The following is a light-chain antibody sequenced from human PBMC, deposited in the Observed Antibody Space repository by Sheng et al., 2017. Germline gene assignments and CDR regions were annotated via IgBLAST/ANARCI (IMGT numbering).Light chain of an antibody. Sequence: DIQMTQSPSSLSASVGDRVIITCQASEDVDIYLNWYQQKPGKAPKLLIYDTSNLQTGVPSRFSGSGFGTDFALTISSLQPEDIATYFXQQYDAFPITFGQGTRLDI. J-gene: IGKJ5*01. CDR1: EDVDIY. CDR2: DTS. CDR3: QQYDAFPIT. V-gene: IGKV1-33*01.